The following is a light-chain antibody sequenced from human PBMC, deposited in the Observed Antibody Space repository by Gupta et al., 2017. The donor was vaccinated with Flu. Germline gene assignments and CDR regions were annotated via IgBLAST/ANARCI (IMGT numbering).Light chain of an antibody. CDR2: DVA. CDR1: SSDVGAYDY. CDR3: NSYGANKF. V-gene: IGLV2-11*01. Sequence: QSALTQPRSVSGSPGQSVAIPCTGTSSDVGAYDYFSWYQQHPGQAPKLIIYDVAKRPSGVPGRFTGSKSGNTASLTISGHQPEDEADYQCNSYGANKFFGGGTRLTVL. J-gene: IGLJ2*01.